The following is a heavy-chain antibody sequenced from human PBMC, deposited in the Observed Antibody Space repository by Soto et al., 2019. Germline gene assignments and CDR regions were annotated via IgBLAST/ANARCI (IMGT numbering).Heavy chain of an antibody. D-gene: IGHD2-15*01. CDR1: ADTFNNYG. CDR3: ASGVAVDRFEF. V-gene: IGHV1-69*01. J-gene: IGHJ4*01. Sequence: EQSGPEVKKPGSSVKVSCKASADTFNNYGFSWVRQAPGQGLEGVGGVVPLFGTANDAQKFQGRATISADESASTVYLELTNLQSDDTAIFYCASGVAVDRFEFWGLGTLVIVSS. CDR2: VVPLFGTA.